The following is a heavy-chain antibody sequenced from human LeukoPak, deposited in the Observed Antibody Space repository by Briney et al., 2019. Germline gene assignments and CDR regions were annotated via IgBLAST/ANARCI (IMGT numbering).Heavy chain of an antibody. D-gene: IGHD5-12*01. CDR3: AKDRYTGYTSFDH. J-gene: IGHJ4*02. Sequence: ASVKVSCKASGYTFTNYAMNWVRQAPGQGLEWMGWINTNTGNPTYAQGFTGRFVFSLDTSVNTAYLQISNLKAEDTAVYYCAKDRYTGYTSFDHWGQGTLVTVSS. CDR1: GYTFTNYA. V-gene: IGHV7-4-1*02. CDR2: INTNTGNP.